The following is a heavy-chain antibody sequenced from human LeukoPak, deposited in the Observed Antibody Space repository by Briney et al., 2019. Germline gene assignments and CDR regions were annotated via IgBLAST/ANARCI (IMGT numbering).Heavy chain of an antibody. CDR1: GFTVSSNY. CDR3: ARDFFGWSSLGH. Sequence: GGSLRLSCAASGFTVSSNYMNWVRQAPGKGLEWVAHVQPDGSAKIYADSVKGRFTISRDNAKDSVYLQMNSLRVEDTAVYYCARDFFGWSSLGHWGQGTLVTVSS. CDR2: VQPDGSAK. J-gene: IGHJ1*01. V-gene: IGHV3-7*01. D-gene: IGHD6-19*01.